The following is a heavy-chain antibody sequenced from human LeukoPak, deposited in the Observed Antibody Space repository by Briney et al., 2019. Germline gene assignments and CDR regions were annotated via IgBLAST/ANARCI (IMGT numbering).Heavy chain of an antibody. CDR3: ARSITMVRGDDAFDI. D-gene: IGHD3-10*01. Sequence: GASVKVSCKASGYTFTNYYLHWVRQAPGQGLEWMGIINPSGGGTSYAQKFQGRVTMTRDTSTSTVYMELSSLRSEDTAVYYCARSITMVRGDDAFDIWGQGTMVTVSS. CDR2: INPSGGGT. J-gene: IGHJ3*02. V-gene: IGHV1-46*01. CDR1: GYTFTNYY.